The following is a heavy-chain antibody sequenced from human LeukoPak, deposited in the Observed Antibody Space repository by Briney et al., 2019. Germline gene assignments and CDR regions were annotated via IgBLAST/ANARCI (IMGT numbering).Heavy chain of an antibody. D-gene: IGHD3-9*01. V-gene: IGHV6-1*01. CDR3: ARRLAQYDCFDP. CDR1: GDSVSSNSVT. J-gene: IGHJ5*02. Sequence: SQTLSLTCAISGDSVSSNSVTWNWIRQSPSRGLEWLGRTYYRSTWYNDYAVSVRGRITVNPDTSKNQFSLHLNSVTPEDTAVYYCARRLAQYDCFDPWGQGTLVTVSS. CDR2: TYYRSTWYN.